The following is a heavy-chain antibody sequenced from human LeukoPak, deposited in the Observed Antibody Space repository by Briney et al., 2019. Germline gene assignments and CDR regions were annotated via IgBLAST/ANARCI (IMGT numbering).Heavy chain of an antibody. V-gene: IGHV3-66*02. Sequence: QPGGPLRLSCAASGFSVSSNYMSWVRQAPGKGLEWVTIIYSGGSTYYADSVKGRFTISRDNSKNTLYLQMNSLRVEDTAVYYCARELHWGQGTLVTVSS. J-gene: IGHJ4*02. CDR1: GFSVSSNY. D-gene: IGHD1-26*01. CDR3: ARELH. CDR2: IYSGGST.